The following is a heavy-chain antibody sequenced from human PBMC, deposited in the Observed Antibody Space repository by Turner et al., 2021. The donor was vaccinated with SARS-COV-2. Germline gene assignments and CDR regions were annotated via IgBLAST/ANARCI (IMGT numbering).Heavy chain of an antibody. CDR3: AREGYSGHFDN. Sequence: QVHLVQSGAEVKTPGSAVTFSCKVSGDKFSTNGISWVRQAPGKGLEWMGGVVPIFGKSNYAQKFQGRVTITADELTTTAYMELSRLTSEDTAVYFCAREGYSGHFDNWGQGTLVTVSS. CDR2: VVPIFGKS. V-gene: IGHV1-69*01. CDR1: GDKFSTNG. D-gene: IGHD4-4*01. J-gene: IGHJ4*02.